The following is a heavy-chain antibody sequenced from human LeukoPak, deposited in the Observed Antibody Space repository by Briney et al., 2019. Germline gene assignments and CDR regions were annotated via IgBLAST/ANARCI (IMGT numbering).Heavy chain of an antibody. CDR3: ARENYADLFDY. J-gene: IGHJ4*02. D-gene: IGHD3-16*01. CDR2: ISSSSSSI. CDR1: GFTFKNYN. V-gene: IGHV3-48*01. Sequence: PEGSLRLSCAASGFTFKNYNMHWVRQAPGKGLECISYISSSSSSIYSADSVQGRFTVSRDNAKNSLFLQMNSLRAEDTAVYYCARENYADLFDYWGQGTLVTVSS.